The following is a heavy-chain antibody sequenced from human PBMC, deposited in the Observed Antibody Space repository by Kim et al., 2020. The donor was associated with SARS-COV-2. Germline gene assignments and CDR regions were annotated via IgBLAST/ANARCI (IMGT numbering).Heavy chain of an antibody. CDR2: IDGSDGTT. Sequence: GGSLRLSCTTSGFTFTGYAMSWVRQAPGKGLEWVSSIDGSDGTTYYVDSVKGRFTISRDNSKNTLYLQMKSLRADDTAVYYCMKGGWGWIWDHWGQGTRV. CDR3: MKGGWGWIWDH. V-gene: IGHV3-23*01. D-gene: IGHD2-2*03. J-gene: IGHJ4*02. CDR1: GFTFTGYA.